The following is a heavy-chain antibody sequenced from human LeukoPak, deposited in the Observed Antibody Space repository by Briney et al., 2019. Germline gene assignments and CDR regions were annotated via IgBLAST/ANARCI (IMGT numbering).Heavy chain of an antibody. J-gene: IGHJ4*02. CDR3: ARETDYDILTGYYAVDY. CDR1: GGTFSSYA. V-gene: IGHV1-69*04. D-gene: IGHD3-9*01. Sequence: ASVKVSCKASGGTFSSYAISWVRQAPGQGLEWMGRIIPILGIANYAQKFQGRVTITADKSTSTAYTELSSLRSEDTAVYYCARETDYDILTGYYAVDYWGQGTLVTVSS. CDR2: IIPILGIA.